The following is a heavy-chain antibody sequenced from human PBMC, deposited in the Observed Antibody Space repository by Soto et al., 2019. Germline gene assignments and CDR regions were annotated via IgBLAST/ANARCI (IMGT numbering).Heavy chain of an antibody. CDR3: ARDFSLGVVIILAPFFDY. V-gene: IGHV3-7*01. Sequence: PGGSLSLSCAASGFXLSSYWMSWVRQAPGKGLEWVANIKQDGSEKYYVDSVKGRFTISRDNAKNSLYLQMNSLRAEDTAVYYCARDFSLGVVIILAPFFDYWGQGTLVTVSS. D-gene: IGHD3-3*01. CDR2: IKQDGSEK. J-gene: IGHJ4*02. CDR1: GFXLSSYW.